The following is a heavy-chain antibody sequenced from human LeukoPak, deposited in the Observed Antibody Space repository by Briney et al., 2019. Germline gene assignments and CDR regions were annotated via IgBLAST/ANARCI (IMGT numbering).Heavy chain of an antibody. CDR1: GFTLSRYS. CDR2: ISSGSSYI. J-gene: IGHJ5*02. V-gene: IGHV3-21*01. CDR3: ARGVEYYGSGSYYNP. D-gene: IGHD3-10*01. Sequence: GGSLRLSCAASGFTLSRYSMNWVRQAPGKGLEWVSSISSGSSYIYYAGSVKGRFTISRDNAKNSLYLQMNSLRAEDTAVYYCARGVEYYGSGSYYNPWGQGTLVTVSS.